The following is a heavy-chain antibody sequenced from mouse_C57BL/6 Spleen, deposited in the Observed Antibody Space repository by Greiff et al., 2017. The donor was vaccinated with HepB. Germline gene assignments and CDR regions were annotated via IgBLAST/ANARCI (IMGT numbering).Heavy chain of an antibody. V-gene: IGHV1-59*01. CDR1: GYTFTSYW. J-gene: IGHJ2*01. Sequence: QVQLQQPGAELVRPGTSVKLSCKASGYTFTSYWMHWVKQRPGQGLEWIGVIDPSDSYTNYNQKFKGKATLTVDTSSSTAYRQLSSLTSEDSAVYYCARGHYGSSFDYWGQGTTLTVSS. CDR3: ARGHYGSSFDY. CDR2: IDPSDSYT. D-gene: IGHD1-1*01.